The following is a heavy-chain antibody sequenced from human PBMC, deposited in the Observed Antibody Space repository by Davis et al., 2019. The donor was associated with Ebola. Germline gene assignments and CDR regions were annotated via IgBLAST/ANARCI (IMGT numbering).Heavy chain of an antibody. J-gene: IGHJ5*02. Sequence: ASVKVSCKASGYTFTGYYMHWVRQAPGQGLEWMGWINPNSGGTNYAQKFQGWVTMTRDTSISTAYMELSRLRSDDTAVYYCARSSPDIVVATTNNWFDPWGQGTLVTVSS. CDR2: INPNSGGT. CDR1: GYTFTGYY. D-gene: IGHD2-2*01. V-gene: IGHV1-2*04. CDR3: ARSSPDIVVATTNNWFDP.